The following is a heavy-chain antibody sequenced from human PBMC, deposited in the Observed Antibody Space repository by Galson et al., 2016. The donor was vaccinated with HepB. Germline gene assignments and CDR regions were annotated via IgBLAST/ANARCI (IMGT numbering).Heavy chain of an antibody. CDR2: ISWNSGSV. D-gene: IGHD6-19*01. J-gene: IGHJ5*02. V-gene: IGHV3-9*01. CDR3: GKGAGYGSGWVDH. Sequence: SLRLSCAASGFTFADYAMHWVRKAPGKGLEWVSGISWNSGSVGYADSVKGRFIISRDNAKNSLYLQMNSLRADDTALYYCGKGAGYGSGWVDHWGQGTLVTVSS. CDR1: GFTFADYA.